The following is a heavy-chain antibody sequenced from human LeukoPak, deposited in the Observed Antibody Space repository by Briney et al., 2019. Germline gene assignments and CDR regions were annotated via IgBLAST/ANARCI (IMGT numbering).Heavy chain of an antibody. CDR3: ASAYYYDSSGYSY. CDR2: IYYSGST. V-gene: IGHV4-59*12. Sequence: SETLSLTCTVSGGSISSYYWSWIRQPPGKGLEWIGYIYYSGSTNYNPSLKSRVTISVDTSKNQFSLKLSSVTAADTAVYYCASAYYYDSSGYSYRGQGTLVTVSS. D-gene: IGHD3-22*01. J-gene: IGHJ4*02. CDR1: GGSISSYY.